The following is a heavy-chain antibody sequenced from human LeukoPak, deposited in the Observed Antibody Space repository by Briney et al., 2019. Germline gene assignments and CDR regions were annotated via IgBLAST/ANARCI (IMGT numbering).Heavy chain of an antibody. CDR2: SYYSGST. Sequence: SETLSLTCTVSGGSISSSSYYWGWIRQPPGKGLEWIGSSYYSGSTYYNPSLKSRVTISVDTSKNQFSLKLSSVTAADTAVYYCARHGPYSSSSGYYYYMDVWGKGTTVTVSS. CDR1: GGSISSSSYY. D-gene: IGHD6-6*01. J-gene: IGHJ6*03. V-gene: IGHV4-39*01. CDR3: ARHGPYSSSSGYYYYMDV.